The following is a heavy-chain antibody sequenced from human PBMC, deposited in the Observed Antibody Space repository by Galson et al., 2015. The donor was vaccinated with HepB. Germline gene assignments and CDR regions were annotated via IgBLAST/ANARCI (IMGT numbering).Heavy chain of an antibody. J-gene: IGHJ3*02. CDR1: GGTFSSYA. CDR2: IIPIFGTA. CDR3: ARDGGSSWVPDAFDI. Sequence: SVKVSCKASGGTFSSYAISWVRQAPGQGLEWMGGIIPIFGTANYAQKFQGRVTITADESTSTAYMELSSLRSEDTAVYYCARDGGSSWVPDAFDIWGQGTMVTVSS. V-gene: IGHV1-69*13. D-gene: IGHD6-13*01.